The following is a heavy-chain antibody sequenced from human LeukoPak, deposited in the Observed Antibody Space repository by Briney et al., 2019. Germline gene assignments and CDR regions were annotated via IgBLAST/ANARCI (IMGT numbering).Heavy chain of an antibody. V-gene: IGHV3-21*01. J-gene: IGHJ3*02. Sequence: PGGSLGLSCAASGLTFSSYSMNWVRQAPGKGLEWVSSVSSSSTYISYADSVKGRFTISRDNAKNSLYLQMNSLRAEDTAVYYCATSPLWGYAFDIWGQGTVVTVSS. D-gene: IGHD2/OR15-2a*01. CDR3: ATSPLWGYAFDI. CDR2: VSSSSTYI. CDR1: GLTFSSYS.